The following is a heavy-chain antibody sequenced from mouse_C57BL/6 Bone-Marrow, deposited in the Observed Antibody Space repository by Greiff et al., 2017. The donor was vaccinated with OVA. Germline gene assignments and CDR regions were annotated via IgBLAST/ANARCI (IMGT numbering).Heavy chain of an antibody. V-gene: IGHV3-6*01. CDR3: ARGRAYYSNYWYFDV. D-gene: IGHD2-5*01. CDR1: GYSITSGYY. Sequence: VQLQQSGPGLVKPSQSLSLTCSVTGYSITSGYYWNWIRQFPGNKLEWMGYISYDGSNNYNPSLKNRISITRDTSKNQFFLKLNSVTTEDTATYYCARGRAYYSNYWYFDVWGTGTTVTVSS. CDR2: ISYDGSN. J-gene: IGHJ1*03.